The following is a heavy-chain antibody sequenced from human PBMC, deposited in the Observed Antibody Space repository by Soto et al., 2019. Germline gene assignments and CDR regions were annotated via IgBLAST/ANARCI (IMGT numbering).Heavy chain of an antibody. J-gene: IGHJ2*01. D-gene: IGHD1-26*01. CDR1: GNTFMSYG. CDR3: ARHGVGSFWYFDI. V-gene: IGHV1-18*01. Sequence: QVQLVQSGGEVKKPGASLKVSCKASGNTFMSYGFSWVRQAPGQGLEWMGWISAYNGKTDYAQKLQDRVIMTRATATSTVFMELRSLTTDDTAVYFCARHGVGSFWYFDIWGRGTLVTVSS. CDR2: ISAYNGKT.